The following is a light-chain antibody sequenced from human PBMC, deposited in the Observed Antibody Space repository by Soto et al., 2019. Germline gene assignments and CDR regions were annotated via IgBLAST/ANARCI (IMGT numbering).Light chain of an antibody. J-gene: IGLJ1*01. V-gene: IGLV2-14*01. CDR1: SSDVGCYNY. Sequence: QSALTQPASVSGSPGQSITISCTGTSSDVGCYNYVSWYQQHPGKAPKLMIYEVRNRPSGVSIRFSGSKSGNTASLTISGLQADDEADYYCSSYAHSSIYVFGTGTKLTVL. CDR2: EVR. CDR3: SSYAHSSIYV.